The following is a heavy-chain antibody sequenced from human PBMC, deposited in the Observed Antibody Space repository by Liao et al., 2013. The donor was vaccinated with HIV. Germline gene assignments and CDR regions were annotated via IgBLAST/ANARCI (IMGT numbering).Heavy chain of an antibody. J-gene: IGHJ3*02. CDR1: GESISGYY. CDR2: INHSGST. CDR3: ARGAGYSYGRRMDI. D-gene: IGHD5-18*01. V-gene: IGHV4-34*01. Sequence: QVQLQQWGAGLLEPSETLSLTCAVYGESISGYYWSWIRQPPGKGLEWIGEINHSGSTNYNPSLKSRVTISVDTSMNQFSLKVSSVTAADTAVYYCARGAGYSYGRRMDIWGQGTMVTVSS.